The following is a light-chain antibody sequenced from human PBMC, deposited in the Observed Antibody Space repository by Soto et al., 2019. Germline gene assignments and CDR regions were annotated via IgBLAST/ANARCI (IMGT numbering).Light chain of an antibody. V-gene: IGKV1-5*03. CDR2: KAS. Sequence: DIQMTQSPSTLSASVGDRVTITCRASQSISSWLAWYQQKPGKAPNLLIYKASSLEGGVPSRFSGSGSGTEFTLTISSLQPEDFATYYCLQDYNYPWTFGQGTKVEIK. J-gene: IGKJ1*01. CDR1: QSISSW. CDR3: LQDYNYPWT.